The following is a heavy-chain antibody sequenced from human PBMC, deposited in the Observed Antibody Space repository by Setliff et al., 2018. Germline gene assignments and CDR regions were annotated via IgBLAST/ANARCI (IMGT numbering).Heavy chain of an antibody. J-gene: IGHJ1*01. Sequence: ASVKVSCKASGYTFIGYYMYWVRQAPGQGLEWMGRINPNSGGTEYAQKLQGRVTMTRDTSISTVYMELSSLRSDDTAVYYCARAGQLDYFQHWGQGTLVTVSS. CDR1: GYTFIGYY. CDR2: INPNSGGT. CDR3: ARAGQLDYFQH. V-gene: IGHV1-2*06. D-gene: IGHD6-13*01.